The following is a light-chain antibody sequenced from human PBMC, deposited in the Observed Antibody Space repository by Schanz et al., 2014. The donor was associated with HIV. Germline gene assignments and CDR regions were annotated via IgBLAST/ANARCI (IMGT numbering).Light chain of an antibody. CDR2: DAS. J-gene: IGKJ1*01. CDR1: QSVGIY. V-gene: IGKV3-11*01. Sequence: EIVLTQSPGTLSLSPGERATLSCRASQSVGIYLARSQQKPGQPPRLLIYDASRRATGIPARFSGSGSGTDFTLTISSLEPEDVAVYYCQQYGTSPRTFGQGTKV. CDR3: QQYGTSPRT.